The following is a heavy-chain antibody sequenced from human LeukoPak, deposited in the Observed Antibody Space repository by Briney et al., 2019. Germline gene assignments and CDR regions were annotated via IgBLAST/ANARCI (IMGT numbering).Heavy chain of an antibody. J-gene: IGHJ5*02. CDR2: INPDSSGT. V-gene: IGHV1-2*02. D-gene: IGHD2-21*02. CDR1: GYTFNGYY. CDR3: AREKVVTSTYNWLDP. Sequence: ASVKVSCKASGYTFNGYYIHWVRQAPGQGLEWMGWINPDSSGTNYAQKFQGRVTMTRDTSISTAYMELSRLRPDDMAIYYCAREKVVTSTYNWLDPWGQGTLVTVSS.